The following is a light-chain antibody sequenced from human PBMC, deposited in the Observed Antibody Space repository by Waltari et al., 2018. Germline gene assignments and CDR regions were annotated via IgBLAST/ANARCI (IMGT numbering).Light chain of an antibody. CDR3: AAWDDSLNGLYV. Sequence: QSVLTQPPSASGTPGQRVPISCSGTSSNIGTKTVNWYQQLPGMAPRLLIYGDNQRPAGVPRRFSASKSGTSASLAISGLQSEDEADYFCAAWDDSLNGLYVFGTGTTVTVL. J-gene: IGLJ1*01. V-gene: IGLV1-44*01. CDR1: SSNIGTKT. CDR2: GDN.